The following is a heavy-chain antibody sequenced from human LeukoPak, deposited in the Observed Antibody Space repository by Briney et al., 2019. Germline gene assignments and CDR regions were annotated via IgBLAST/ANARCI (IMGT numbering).Heavy chain of an antibody. V-gene: IGHV3-7*01. CDR2: IKHDGTDK. Sequence: VGSLRLSCAASGFSFSSYWMSWVRQAPGKGLEWVANIKHDGTDKYYVDSVKGRFTISRDNAKNSLYLQMNSLRAEDTAVYYCARGPTMKMDVWGKGTTVTISS. CDR3: ARGPTMKMDV. J-gene: IGHJ6*04. CDR1: GFSFSSYW. D-gene: IGHD3-22*01.